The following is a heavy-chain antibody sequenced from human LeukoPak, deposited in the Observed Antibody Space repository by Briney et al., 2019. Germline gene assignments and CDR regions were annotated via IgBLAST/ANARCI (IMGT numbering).Heavy chain of an antibody. CDR3: ARDGRICSSTSCYANYYYGMDV. Sequence: SQTLSLTCAISGDSVSSNSAAWNWIRQSPSRGLEWLGRTYYRSKWYNDYAVSVKSRITVNPDTSKNQFSLQLNSVTPEDTAVYYCARDGRICSSTSCYANYYYGMDVWGQGTTVTVSS. V-gene: IGHV6-1*01. CDR2: TYYRSKWYN. J-gene: IGHJ6*02. CDR1: GDSVSSNSAA. D-gene: IGHD2-2*01.